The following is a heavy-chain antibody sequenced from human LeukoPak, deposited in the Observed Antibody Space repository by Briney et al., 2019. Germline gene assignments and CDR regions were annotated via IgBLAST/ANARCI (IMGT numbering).Heavy chain of an antibody. CDR3: ARDGIYGSGSYYEISWFDP. CDR2: IDHSGST. J-gene: IGHJ5*02. CDR1: GGSISSNYW. D-gene: IGHD3-10*01. V-gene: IGHV4-4*02. Sequence: PSETLSLTCAVSGGSISSNYWWNWVRQSPGKGLEWIGDIDHSGSTKSNPSFKSRVTISVDESKNRFSLKLTSVTAADTAVYYCARDGIYGSGSYYEISWFDPWGQGTLVTVSS.